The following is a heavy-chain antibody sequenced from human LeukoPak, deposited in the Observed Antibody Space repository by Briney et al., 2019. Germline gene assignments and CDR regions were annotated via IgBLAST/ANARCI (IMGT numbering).Heavy chain of an antibody. J-gene: IGHJ6*03. V-gene: IGHV3-64*01. Sequence: PGGSLRLSCAASGFTFSSYSMHWVRQAPGKGLESVSAIISNGGSTCYANSVKGRFTISRDNSKNTLYLQMGSLRVEDMAVYYCARVRMGATVSDFYYYYMDVWGKGTTVTVSS. CDR3: ARVRMGATVSDFYYYYMDV. D-gene: IGHD1-26*01. CDR1: GFTFSSYS. CDR2: IISNGGST.